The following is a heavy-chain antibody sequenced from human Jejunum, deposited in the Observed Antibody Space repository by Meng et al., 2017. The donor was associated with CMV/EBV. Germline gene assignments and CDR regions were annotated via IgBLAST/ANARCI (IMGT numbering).Heavy chain of an antibody. D-gene: IGHD3/OR15-3a*01. CDR3: ASADASSDSWRG. J-gene: IGHJ4*02. V-gene: IGHV3-30*02. Sequence: SGSTLNTYGMHWVRQAPGKGLEWVAFIRYDGSDKKYGDSLKGRFTISRDNSKNTVYLQLNSLRTEDTAVYYCASADASSDSWRGWGQGTLVTVSS. CDR1: GSTLNTYG. CDR2: IRYDGSDK.